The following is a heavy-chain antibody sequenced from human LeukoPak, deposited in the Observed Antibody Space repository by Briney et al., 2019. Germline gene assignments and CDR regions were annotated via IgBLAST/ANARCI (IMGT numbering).Heavy chain of an antibody. D-gene: IGHD2-15*01. Sequence: ASVKVSCKASGGTFSSYAISWVRQAPGQGLEWMGRIIPILGIANYAQKFQGRVTITADKSTRTAYMELSSLRSEDTAVYYCARPSRGYCSGGSCYYFDYWGQGTLVTVSS. V-gene: IGHV1-69*04. CDR3: ARPSRGYCSGGSCYYFDY. CDR1: GGTFSSYA. CDR2: IIPILGIA. J-gene: IGHJ4*02.